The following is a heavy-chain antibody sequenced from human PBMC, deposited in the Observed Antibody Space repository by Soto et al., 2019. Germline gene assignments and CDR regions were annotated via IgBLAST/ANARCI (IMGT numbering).Heavy chain of an antibody. CDR1: GGSISSYY. V-gene: IGHV4-59*01. CDR2: IYYSGST. Sequence: SETLSLTCTVSGGSISSYYWSWIRQPPGKGLEWIGYIYYSGSTNYNPSLKSRVTISVDTSKNQFSLKLSSVTAADTAVYYCAMGSGSYYDASFDYWGQGTLVTVSS. CDR3: AMGSGSYYDASFDY. D-gene: IGHD1-26*01. J-gene: IGHJ4*02.